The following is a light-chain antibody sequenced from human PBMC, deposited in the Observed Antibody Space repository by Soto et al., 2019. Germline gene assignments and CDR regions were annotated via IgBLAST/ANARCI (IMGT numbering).Light chain of an antibody. CDR1: SSDVGSYNL. J-gene: IGLJ1*01. Sequence: QSVLTQPASVSGSPGQSITISCTGTSSDVGSYNLVSWYQQHPGKAPKLMIYEGSKRPSGVSNRFSGSKSGNTASLTISGLQAEDEADYYCSSYTSSSTLFGTGTKLTVL. V-gene: IGLV2-14*02. CDR2: EGS. CDR3: SSYTSSSTL.